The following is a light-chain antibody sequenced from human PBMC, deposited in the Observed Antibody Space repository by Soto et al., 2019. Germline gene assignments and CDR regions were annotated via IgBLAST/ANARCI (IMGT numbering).Light chain of an antibody. J-gene: IGKJ3*01. Sequence: DIQLTQSPSFLSASVGDRVTITCRASQGISSYLAWYQQKPGKAPKLLIYAASTLQSGVPSRFSGSGSGTEFNLTISSLQPEDFATYYCQQLNSYPPLFTFGPGTKVDIK. CDR3: QQLNSYPPLFT. CDR2: AAS. V-gene: IGKV1-9*01. CDR1: QGISSY.